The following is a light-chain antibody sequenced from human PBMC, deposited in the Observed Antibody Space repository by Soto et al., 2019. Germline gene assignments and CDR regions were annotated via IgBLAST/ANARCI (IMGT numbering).Light chain of an antibody. V-gene: IGKV3-20*01. Sequence: IGLKQAPGTLSLSTGERAILSCRASQSISTYYLAWYQHKPGQAPRLLIYGASTRATGIPDKFSGSGSGTDFTLTISSLQSEDFALYYCLQYNDWVPTFGQGSIVDI. CDR2: GAS. J-gene: IGKJ1*01. CDR3: LQYNDWVPT. CDR1: QSISTYY.